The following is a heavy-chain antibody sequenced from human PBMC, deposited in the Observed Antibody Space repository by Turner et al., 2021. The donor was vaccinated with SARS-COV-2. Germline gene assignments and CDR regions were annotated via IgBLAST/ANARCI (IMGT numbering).Heavy chain of an antibody. V-gene: IGHV4-39*01. CDR3: ARHWEVAAAAYLARFDP. Sequence: QLQLQESGPGLVRPSETLSLICTVSGDSISTSHDYWGWIRQPPGKGLEWIGSIYYSGRTFYNPSVKSRVTISVDTSKNDFSLQLSSVTAADTAVYYCARHWEVAAAAYLARFDPWGQGTLVTVSS. J-gene: IGHJ5*02. CDR2: IYYSGRT. D-gene: IGHD6-13*01. CDR1: GDSISTSHDY.